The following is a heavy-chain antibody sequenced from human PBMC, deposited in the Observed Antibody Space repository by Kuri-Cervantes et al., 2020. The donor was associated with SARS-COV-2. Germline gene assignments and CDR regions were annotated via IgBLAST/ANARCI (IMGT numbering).Heavy chain of an antibody. CDR2: ISYDGSNK. V-gene: IGHV3-30-3*01. J-gene: IGHJ4*02. Sequence: GGSLRLSCEASGFTSSSYAMHWVRQAPGKGLEWVAVISYDGSNKYYADSVKGRFTISRDNSKNTLYLQMNSLRAEDTAVYYCARDQGAHIAVAVVFDYWGQGTLVTVSS. D-gene: IGHD6-19*01. CDR1: GFTSSSYA. CDR3: ARDQGAHIAVAVVFDY.